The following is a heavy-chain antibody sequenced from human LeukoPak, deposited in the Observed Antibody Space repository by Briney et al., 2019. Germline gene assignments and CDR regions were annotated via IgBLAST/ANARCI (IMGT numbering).Heavy chain of an antibody. V-gene: IGHV4-34*12. CDR2: IVHSGSI. D-gene: IGHD3-9*01. CDR3: ARHENDIFDY. Sequence: SETLSLTCAVFGGSFSGYYWSWVRQPPGKGLEWIGEIVHSGSINYNPSLKSRVTISVDTSKNQFSLKLSSVTAADTAVYYCARHENDIFDYWGQGTLVTVSS. CDR1: GGSFSGYY. J-gene: IGHJ4*02.